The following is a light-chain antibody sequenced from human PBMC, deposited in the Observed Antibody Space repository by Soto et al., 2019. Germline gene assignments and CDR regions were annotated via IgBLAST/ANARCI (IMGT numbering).Light chain of an antibody. CDR3: QSYDASLSASV. Sequence: QSALTQPPSVSGAPGQRVTISCTGSSSNIGAPYDVHWYQHLPGTAPKLLIYGNNNRPSGIPDRFSASKSGASASLAITGLQTEDEADYYCQSYDASLSASVFGGGTKLTVL. CDR1: SSNIGAPYD. CDR2: GNN. J-gene: IGLJ2*01. V-gene: IGLV1-40*01.